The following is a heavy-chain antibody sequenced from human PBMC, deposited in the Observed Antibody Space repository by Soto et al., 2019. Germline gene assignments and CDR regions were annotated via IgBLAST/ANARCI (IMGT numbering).Heavy chain of an antibody. V-gene: IGHV1-18*01. CDR2: ISPNSGAT. D-gene: IGHD5-18*01. Sequence: ASVEVCCKDSGYTLTSYGMSWVRQDPGQGLEWMGYISPNSGATTYAQNLQGRLTLTTDTSTSTAYMELRSLSSDDTAVYYCASIGYSYGYYFDYWGQGTLVTVSS. CDR3: ASIGYSYGYYFDY. CDR1: GYTLTSYG. J-gene: IGHJ4*02.